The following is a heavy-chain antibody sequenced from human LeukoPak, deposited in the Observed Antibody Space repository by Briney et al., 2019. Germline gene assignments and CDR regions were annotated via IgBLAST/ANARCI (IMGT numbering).Heavy chain of an antibody. CDR3: ARDPRYYDFWSGPPGHYYFDY. Sequence: GASVKVSCKASGYTFTGYYMHWVRQAPGQGLEWMGWINPNSGGTNYAQKFQGRVTMTRDTSISTAYMELSRLRSDGTAVYYCARDPRYYDFWSGPPGHYYFDYWGQGTLVTVSS. CDR1: GYTFTGYY. V-gene: IGHV1-2*02. D-gene: IGHD3-3*01. CDR2: INPNSGGT. J-gene: IGHJ4*02.